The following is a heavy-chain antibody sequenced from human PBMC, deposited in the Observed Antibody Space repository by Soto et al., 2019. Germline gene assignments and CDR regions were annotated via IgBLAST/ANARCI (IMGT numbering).Heavy chain of an antibody. CDR3: ARVTSLRDFPWLFAFDS. V-gene: IGHV1-46*02. D-gene: IGHD3-9*01. CDR1: EYPFNTYY. J-gene: IGHJ4*02. Sequence: ASVKVSCKSSEYPFNTYYLHWVRQAPGQGLEWMGMIHPSGGGSTYAQKFLGRVTMTMDSSTSTVFMELRSVSADDTAVYYCARVTSLRDFPWLFAFDSWGQGTPVTVSS. CDR2: IHPSGGGS.